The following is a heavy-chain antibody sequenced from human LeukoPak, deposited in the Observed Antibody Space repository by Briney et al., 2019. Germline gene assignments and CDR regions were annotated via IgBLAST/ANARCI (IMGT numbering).Heavy chain of an antibody. Sequence: PSETLSLTCTVSGGSISSYYWSWIRQPPGKGLEWIGYIYYSGSTNYNPSLKSRVTISVDTSKNQFSLKLSPVTAADTAVYYRARHSSSWHNFDYWGQGTLVTVSS. J-gene: IGHJ4*02. CDR2: IYYSGST. D-gene: IGHD6-13*01. CDR1: GGSISSYY. V-gene: IGHV4-59*08. CDR3: ARHSSSWHNFDY.